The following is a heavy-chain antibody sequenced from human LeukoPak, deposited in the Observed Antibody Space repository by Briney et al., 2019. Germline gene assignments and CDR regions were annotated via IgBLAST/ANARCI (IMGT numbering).Heavy chain of an antibody. J-gene: IGHJ3*02. Sequence: PGGSLRLSCAASGFTFSSFSMKSVRQAPGEGLEGRSSISRRRRYIYYADSVKGRFTISKDTAQNSLYLQMNSLRAEDTAVYYCARARIAVAGHDAAARAFDIWGQGPMVTVSS. V-gene: IGHV3-21*01. CDR1: GFTFSSFS. CDR2: ISRRRRYI. D-gene: IGHD6-19*01. CDR3: ARARIAVAGHDAAARAFDI.